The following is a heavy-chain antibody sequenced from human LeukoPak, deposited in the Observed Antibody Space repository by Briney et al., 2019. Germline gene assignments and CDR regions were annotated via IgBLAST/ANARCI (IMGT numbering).Heavy chain of an antibody. Sequence: ASVKVSCKASGYTFTGYYMHWVRQAPGQGLEWRGWIKPNSGGTNYAQKLQGRVTITRDTSISTAYMELSRLRSDDTAVYYCAREDGGDYVVVDYWGQGTLVTVSS. V-gene: IGHV1-2*02. CDR1: GYTFTGYY. CDR2: IKPNSGGT. CDR3: AREDGGDYVVVDY. D-gene: IGHD4-17*01. J-gene: IGHJ4*02.